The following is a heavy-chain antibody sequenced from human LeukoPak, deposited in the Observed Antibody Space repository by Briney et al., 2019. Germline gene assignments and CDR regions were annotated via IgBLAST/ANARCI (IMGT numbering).Heavy chain of an antibody. CDR3: ARDLGYCTNGVCHTRFDY. D-gene: IGHD2-8*01. V-gene: IGHV3-48*01. CDR1: GFTFSSYN. J-gene: IGHJ4*02. CDR2: ISTSSNTI. Sequence: GGSLRLSCAASGFTFSSYNMDWVRQAPGKGLEWVSYISTSSNTIYYADSVKGRFTISRDNAKNSLYLQMNDLRAEDTAVYYCARDLGYCTNGVCHTRFDYWGQGTLVAVSS.